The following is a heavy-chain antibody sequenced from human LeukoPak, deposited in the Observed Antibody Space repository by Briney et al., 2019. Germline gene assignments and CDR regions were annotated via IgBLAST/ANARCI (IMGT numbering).Heavy chain of an antibody. CDR2: ISYDGSNK. CDR3: ARAPYGDPLYYFDY. V-gene: IGHV3-30-3*01. CDR1: GFTFSSYA. J-gene: IGHJ4*02. Sequence: PGGSLRLSCAASGFTFSSYAMHWVRQAPGKGLEWVAVISYDGSNKYYADSVKGRFTISRDNSKNTLYLQMNSLRAEDTAVYYCARAPYGDPLYYFDYWGQGTLVTVSS. D-gene: IGHD4-17*01.